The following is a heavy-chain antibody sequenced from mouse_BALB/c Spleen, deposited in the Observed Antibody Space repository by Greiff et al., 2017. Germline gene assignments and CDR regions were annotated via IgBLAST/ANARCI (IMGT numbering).Heavy chain of an antibody. CDR1: GYSITSDYA. CDR3: ARWGTTVPSYFDY. CDR2: ISYSGST. D-gene: IGHD1-1*01. Sequence: EVKLQESGPGLVKPSQSLSLTCTVTGYSITSDYAWNWIRQFPGNKLEWMGYISYSGSTSYNPSLKSRISITRDTSKNQFFLQLNSVTTEDTATYYCARWGTTVPSYFDYWGQGTTLTVSS. V-gene: IGHV3-2*02. J-gene: IGHJ2*01.